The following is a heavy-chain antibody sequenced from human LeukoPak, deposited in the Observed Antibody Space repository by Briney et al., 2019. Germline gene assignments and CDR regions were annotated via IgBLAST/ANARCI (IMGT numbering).Heavy chain of an antibody. CDR2: IYYSGST. D-gene: IGHD6-13*01. Sequence: GSLRLSCAASGFTFSDYYMSWIRQAPGKGLEWIGYIYYSGSTNYNPSLKSRVTISVDTSKNQFSLKLSSVTAADTAVYYCARRGYSSSWYFAFDIWGQGTMVTVSS. CDR1: GFTFSDYY. CDR3: ARRGYSSSWYFAFDI. J-gene: IGHJ3*02. V-gene: IGHV4-59*08.